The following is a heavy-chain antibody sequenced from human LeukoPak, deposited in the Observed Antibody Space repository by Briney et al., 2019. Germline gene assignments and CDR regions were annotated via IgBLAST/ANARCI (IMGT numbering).Heavy chain of an antibody. V-gene: IGHV3-66*01. D-gene: IGHD3-10*01. CDR3: ARDPRGFGESTAYYFDF. J-gene: IGHJ4*02. CDR2: IYSGGST. CDR1: GFTVSSNY. Sequence: GGSLRLSCAASGFTVSSNYMNWVRQAPGKGLEWVSVIYSGGSTYYSNSVKGRFTISRDISNNTLYLQMNSLGAEDTAVNYCARDPRGFGESTAYYFDFWGQGTLVTVSS.